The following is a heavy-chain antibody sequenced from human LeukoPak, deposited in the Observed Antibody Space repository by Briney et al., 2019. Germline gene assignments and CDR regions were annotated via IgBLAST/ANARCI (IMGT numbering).Heavy chain of an antibody. CDR2: IIPIFGTA. CDR3: ARGSPYSNYFDY. Sequence: ASVKVSCKASGGTFSSYAISWVRQAPGQGLEWMGGIIPIFGTANYAQKFQGRVTITTDESTSTAYMELSSLRSEDTAAYYCARGSPYSNYFDYWGQGTLVTVSS. J-gene: IGHJ4*02. CDR1: GGTFSSYA. D-gene: IGHD4-11*01. V-gene: IGHV1-69*05.